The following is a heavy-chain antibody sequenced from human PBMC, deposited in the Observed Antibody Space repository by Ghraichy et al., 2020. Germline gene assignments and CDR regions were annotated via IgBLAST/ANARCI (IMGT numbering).Heavy chain of an antibody. CDR2: IYYSGST. D-gene: IGHD3-10*01. CDR1: GGSISSSSYY. Sequence: SETLSLTCTVSGGSISSSSYYWGWIRQPPGKGLDWIGSIYYSGSTYYNPSLKSRVTISVDTSKNQFSLKLSSVTAADTAVYYCARRIDFGSGTFDPWGQGTLVTVSS. V-gene: IGHV4-39*01. J-gene: IGHJ5*02. CDR3: ARRIDFGSGTFDP.